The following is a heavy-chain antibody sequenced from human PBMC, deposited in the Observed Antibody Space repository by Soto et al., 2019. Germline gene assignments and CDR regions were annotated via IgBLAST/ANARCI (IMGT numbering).Heavy chain of an antibody. V-gene: IGHV3-33*06. CDR2: IWYDGSNK. J-gene: IGHJ3*02. D-gene: IGHD3-22*01. CDR3: AKDYYDSSGYYDAMFFDI. CDR1: GFTFSSYG. Sequence: GGSQRLSCTASGFTFSSYGMHWVRQAPGKGLEWVAVIWYDGSNKYYADSVKGRFTISRDNSKNTLYLQMNSLRAEDTAVYYCAKDYYDSSGYYDAMFFDIWGQGTMVTVSS.